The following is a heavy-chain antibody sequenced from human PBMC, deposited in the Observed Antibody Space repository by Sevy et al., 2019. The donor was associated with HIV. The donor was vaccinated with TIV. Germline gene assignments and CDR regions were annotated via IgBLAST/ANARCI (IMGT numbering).Heavy chain of an antibody. D-gene: IGHD1-1*01. CDR2: LKSKADGGTV. CDR3: TRWKGLQSIFDY. J-gene: IGHJ4*02. CDR1: GFTFGDYA. V-gene: IGHV3-49*04. Sequence: GGSLRLSCTTSGFTFGDYAMNWVRQAPGKGLEWVAFLKSKADGGTVDHAASVKGRITISRDDSKSIAYMQMNDLTTEDTSVYYCTRWKGLQSIFDYWGQGALVTVSS.